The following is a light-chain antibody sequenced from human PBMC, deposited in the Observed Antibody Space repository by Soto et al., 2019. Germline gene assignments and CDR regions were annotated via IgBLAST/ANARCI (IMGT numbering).Light chain of an antibody. J-gene: IGKJ4*01. Sequence: EIVMTQSPATLSVSPGEKATLSCRASQTVSNNLAWYQQKPGQAPRLLIYFASTRATGIPARLSGNGSGTEFTLTISSLQYEDFAVYYCQQYNQWPLTFGGGTKAET. V-gene: IGKV3-15*01. CDR2: FAS. CDR1: QTVSNN. CDR3: QQYNQWPLT.